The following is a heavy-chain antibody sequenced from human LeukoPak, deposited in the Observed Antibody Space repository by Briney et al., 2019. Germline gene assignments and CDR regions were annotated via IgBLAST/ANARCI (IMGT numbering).Heavy chain of an antibody. D-gene: IGHD2-2*01. J-gene: IGHJ4*02. V-gene: IGHV3-48*01. Sequence: GGSLRLSCAASGFTFSSYGTNWVRQAPGKGLEWVSYISTSSSTIYYADSVKGRFTISRDNSKNTLYLQMNSLRAEDTAVYYCARDLRLRSSLDYWGQGTLVTVSS. CDR3: ARDLRLRSSLDY. CDR2: ISTSSSTI. CDR1: GFTFSSYG.